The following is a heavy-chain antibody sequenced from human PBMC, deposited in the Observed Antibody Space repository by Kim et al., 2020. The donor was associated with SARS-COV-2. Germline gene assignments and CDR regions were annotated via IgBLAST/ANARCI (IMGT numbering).Heavy chain of an antibody. CDR1: GFTFTRHG. CDR3: VRGGNDYGDYRLFDS. D-gene: IGHD4-17*01. CDR2: IWYDGSNK. J-gene: IGHJ4*02. Sequence: GGSLRLSCAASGFTFTRHGMHWVRQAAGKGLEWVAVIWYDGSNKFYSDSVKGRFTISRDNSKNTLYLQLNSLRVEDTAVYYCVRGGNDYGDYRLFDSWGQGTLVTVSS. V-gene: IGHV3-33*01.